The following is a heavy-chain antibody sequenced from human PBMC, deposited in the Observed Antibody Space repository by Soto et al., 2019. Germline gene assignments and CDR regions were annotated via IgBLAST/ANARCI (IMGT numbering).Heavy chain of an antibody. J-gene: IGHJ6*02. CDR1: GGSISSSNW. V-gene: IGHV4-4*02. Sequence: QVQLQESGPGLVKPSGTLSLTCAVSGGSISSSNWWSWVRQPPGKGLEWIGEIYHSGSTNYNPSLKRQNTVSVDQDKNQSSLQLSAVTDAATAVYYCASVRDGYNYAMDVWGQRTTVTVSS. D-gene: IGHD3-10*02. CDR2: IYHSGST. CDR3: ASVRDGYNYAMDV.